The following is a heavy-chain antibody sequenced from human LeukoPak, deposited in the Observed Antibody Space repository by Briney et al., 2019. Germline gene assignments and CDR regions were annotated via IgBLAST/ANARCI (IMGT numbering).Heavy chain of an antibody. CDR2: IKVDGSQK. V-gene: IGHV3-7*03. D-gene: IGHD3-10*01. J-gene: IGHJ1*01. CDR1: GFTFSNYY. CDR3: VRGITMFQH. Sequence: GGSLRLSCAASGFTFSNYYMSWVRQAPGKGLEWVATIKVDGSQKHYVDSVKGRFTISRDNAKNSLYLQMNSLGAEDTALYYCVRGITMFQHWGQGTLVTVSS.